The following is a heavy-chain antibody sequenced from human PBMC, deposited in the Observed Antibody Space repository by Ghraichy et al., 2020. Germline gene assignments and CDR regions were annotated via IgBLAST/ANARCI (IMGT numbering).Heavy chain of an antibody. V-gene: IGHV3-48*01. J-gene: IGHJ3*01. CDR1: GFTFTSYS. Sequence: GESLNISCAASGFTFTSYSMNWVRQAPGKGLEWVSYITSSSSAIYYADSVKGRFTISRDNAKNSVYLQMNSLRAEDAAVYYCARSRGGAFDFWGQGTLVTVSS. CDR2: ITSSSSAI. CDR3: ARSRGGAFDF. D-gene: IGHD2-15*01.